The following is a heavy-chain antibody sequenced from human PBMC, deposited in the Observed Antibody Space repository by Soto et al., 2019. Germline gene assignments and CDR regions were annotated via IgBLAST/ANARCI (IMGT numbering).Heavy chain of an antibody. J-gene: IGHJ6*02. Sequence: SETLSLTCTVSGGSISSGDYYWSWIRQPPGKGLEWIGYIYYSGSTYYNPSLKSRVTISVDTSKNQFSLKLSSVTAADTAVYYCAREEFSYGMDVWGQGTTVTVSS. CDR2: IYYSGST. CDR1: GGSISSGDYY. CDR3: AREEFSYGMDV. V-gene: IGHV4-30-4*01. D-gene: IGHD3-10*01.